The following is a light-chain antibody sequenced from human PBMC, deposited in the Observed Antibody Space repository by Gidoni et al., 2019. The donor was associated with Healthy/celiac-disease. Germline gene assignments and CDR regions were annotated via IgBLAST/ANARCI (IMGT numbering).Light chain of an antibody. CDR2: DAS. J-gene: IGKJ4*01. Sequence: EIVLPQYPAPLSLSPGERANLSCRASPSVSSYLAWDQQKTGQAPRLLIYDASNRATGIPDRFSGSGSGTECTLTSSSLEPEDFAVYYCQQRSNWPPTFGGXTKVEIK. CDR1: PSVSSY. CDR3: QQRSNWPPT. V-gene: IGKV3-11*01.